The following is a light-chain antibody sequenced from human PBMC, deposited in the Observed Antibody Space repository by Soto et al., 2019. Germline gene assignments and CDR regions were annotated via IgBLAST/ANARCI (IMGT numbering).Light chain of an antibody. J-gene: IGLJ2*01. CDR1: SGDVGSYNY. V-gene: IGLV2-14*01. CDR2: DVV. Sequence: QSALTQPASVSGSPGQSITISCIGTSGDVGSYNYVSLYQQHPGKAPQVMIYDVVKLPSGVSNRSSGSKSGNIASLTISGLQPEDEADYYCASHTISSPDVLFGGGTKVTVL. CDR3: ASHTISSPDVL.